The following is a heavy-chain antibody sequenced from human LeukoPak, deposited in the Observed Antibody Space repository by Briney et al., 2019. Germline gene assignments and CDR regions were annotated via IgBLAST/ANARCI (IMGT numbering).Heavy chain of an antibody. CDR1: GGSISSGGYY. CDR3: ARGEPAAIISGMDV. Sequence: SETLSLTCTVSGGSISSGGYYWSWIRQHPGKGLEWIGYIYYSGSTYYNPSLKSRVTISVDTSKNQFSLKLSSVTAADTAVYYCARGEPAAIISGMDVWGQGTTVTVSS. V-gene: IGHV4-31*03. CDR2: IYYSGST. J-gene: IGHJ6*02. D-gene: IGHD2-2*02.